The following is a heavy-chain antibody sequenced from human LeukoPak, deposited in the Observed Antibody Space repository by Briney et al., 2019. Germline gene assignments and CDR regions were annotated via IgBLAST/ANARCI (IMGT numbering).Heavy chain of an antibody. CDR1: GFTFSNYA. V-gene: IGHV3-64*02. CDR3: ARGALYYDIPYGFFDI. D-gene: IGHD3-9*01. CDR2: ISSEGGST. J-gene: IGHJ3*02. Sequence: PGGSLRLSCTASGFTFSNYAMHWVRQAPGKGLQFVSAISSEGGSTYYADSVKGRFTISRDNSKNTVYLQMGSLRVEDMAVYYCARGALYYDIPYGFFDIWGQGTMVTVSS.